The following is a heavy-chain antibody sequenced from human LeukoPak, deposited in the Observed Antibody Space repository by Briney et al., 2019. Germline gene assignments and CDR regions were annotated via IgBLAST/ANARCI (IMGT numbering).Heavy chain of an antibody. CDR1: GGSMTHSY. J-gene: IGHJ3*01. Sequence: TASETLSLTCTVSGGSMTHSYWGWIRQPPGKGLEWLGHIYFTGSTNSNPSLKSRVTISLDTSKNQLSLRLTSVTATDMAVYYCARRRQVSYYSPYAFDLWGQGTMVTVSS. V-gene: IGHV4-59*08. D-gene: IGHD2-15*01. CDR2: IYFTGST. CDR3: ARRRQVSYYSPYAFDL.